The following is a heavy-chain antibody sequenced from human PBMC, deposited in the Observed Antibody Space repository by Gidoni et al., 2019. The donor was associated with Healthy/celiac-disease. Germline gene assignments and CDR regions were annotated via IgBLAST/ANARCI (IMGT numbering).Heavy chain of an antibody. J-gene: IGHJ4*02. CDR2: IVVGSGNT. D-gene: IGHD3-10*01. CDR3: AAEGTEDGWAAKSFDY. CDR1: GFTFTSSA. V-gene: IGHV1-58*02. Sequence: QMQLVQSGPEVKKSGTSVTVSCKASGFTFTSSAMQWVRQARGQRLEWIGWIVVGSGNTNYAQKFQERVTITRDMSTSTAYMELSSLRSEDTAVYYCAAEGTEDGWAAKSFDYWGQGTLVTVSS.